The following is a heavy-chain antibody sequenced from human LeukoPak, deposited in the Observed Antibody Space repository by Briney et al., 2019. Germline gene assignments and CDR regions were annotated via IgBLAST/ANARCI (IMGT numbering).Heavy chain of an antibody. CDR2: IYYSGST. D-gene: IGHD2-2*01. J-gene: IGHJ3*02. Sequence: SETLSLTCTVSGGSISSYYWSWIRQPPGKGLEWVGYIYYSGSTNYNPSLKSRVTISVDTSKNQSSLKLSSVTAADTAVYYCARWPPDIVVVPAASFAFDIWGQGTMVTVSS. CDR1: GGSISSYY. V-gene: IGHV4-59*08. CDR3: ARWPPDIVVVPAASFAFDI.